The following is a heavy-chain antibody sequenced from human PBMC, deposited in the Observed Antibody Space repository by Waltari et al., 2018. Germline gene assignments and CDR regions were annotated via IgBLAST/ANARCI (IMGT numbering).Heavy chain of an antibody. D-gene: IGHD6-13*01. CDR3: ARGYSSSWFDY. J-gene: IGHJ4*02. V-gene: IGHV4-59*01. CDR2: IYYSGST. CDR1: GGSISSYY. Sequence: QVQLQDSGPGLVKPSETLSLTCTVSGGSISSYYWSWIRQPPGKGLEWIGYIYYSGSTNYNPSLKSRVTISVDTSKNQFSLKLSSVTAADTVVYYCARGYSSSWFDYWGQGTLVTVSS.